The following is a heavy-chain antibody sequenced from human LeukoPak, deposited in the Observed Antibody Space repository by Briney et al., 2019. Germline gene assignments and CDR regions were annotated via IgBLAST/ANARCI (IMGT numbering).Heavy chain of an antibody. V-gene: IGHV4-4*07. CDR2: IYTSGST. D-gene: IGHD2-2*01. J-gene: IGHJ3*02. Sequence: SETLSLTCTVSGGSISSYYWSWIRQPPGKGLEWIGRIYTSGSTNYNPSLKSRVTMSVDTSKNQFSLKLSSVTAADTAVYYCARERGVVVVPAAPDAFDIWGQGTMVTVSS. CDR1: GGSISSYY. CDR3: ARERGVVVVPAAPDAFDI.